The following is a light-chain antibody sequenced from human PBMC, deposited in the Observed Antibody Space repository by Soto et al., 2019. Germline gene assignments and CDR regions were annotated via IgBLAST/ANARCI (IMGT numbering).Light chain of an antibody. V-gene: IGKV2-30*01. CDR1: QSLVYSDGNTY. J-gene: IGKJ1*01. Sequence: DVVMTQSPLSLPVTLGQPASISCRSSQSLVYSDGNTYLNWFQQRPGQSPRRLIYKVSNRDSGVPDRFSGSGSGTDFTLKISRVEAEDVGVYYCMRGTHFGGKFGQGTKVEIK. CDR3: MRGTHFGGK. CDR2: KVS.